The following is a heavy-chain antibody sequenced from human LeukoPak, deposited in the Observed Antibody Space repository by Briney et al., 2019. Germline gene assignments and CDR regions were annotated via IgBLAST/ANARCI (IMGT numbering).Heavy chain of an antibody. CDR1: GFTFSSYG. V-gene: IGHV3-30*02. D-gene: IGHD6-13*01. J-gene: IGHJ4*02. CDR3: AKDGHSSSWSSFDY. CDR2: IRYDGSNK. Sequence: GGSLRLSCAASGFTFSSYGMHWVRQAPGKGLEWVAFIRYDGSNKYYADSVKGRFTISRDKSKNTLYLQMNSLRAEDTAVYYCAKDGHSSSWSSFDYWGQGTLVTVSS.